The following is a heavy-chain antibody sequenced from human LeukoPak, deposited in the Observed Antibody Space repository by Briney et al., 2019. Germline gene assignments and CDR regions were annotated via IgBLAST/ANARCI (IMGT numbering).Heavy chain of an antibody. CDR3: ARKYSSSPYYFDC. CDR1: GGSISSYY. V-gene: IGHV4-38-2*02. D-gene: IGHD6-13*01. J-gene: IGHJ4*02. CDR2: IYDSGST. Sequence: SETLSLTCTVSGGSISSYYWGWIRQPPGKGLEWIGSIYDSGSTYYNPSLKSRVTISADTSKNQFSLKLSSVTAADTAFYYCARKYSSSPYYFDCWGQGTLVTVSS.